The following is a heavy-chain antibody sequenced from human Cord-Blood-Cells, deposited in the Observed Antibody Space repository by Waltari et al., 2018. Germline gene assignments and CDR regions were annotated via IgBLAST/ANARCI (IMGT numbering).Heavy chain of an antibody. D-gene: IGHD3-10*01. V-gene: IGHV1-2*02. CDR3: ARDLSLLWFGDRSAFDI. CDR2: INPNSGGT. J-gene: IGHJ3*02. Sequence: QVQLVQSGAAVKKPGASVKVSCKASGYTFTGYYMHWVRPAHGQGLEWMGWINPNSGGTNYAQKFQGRVTMTRDTSISTDYMELSRLRSDDTAVYYCARDLSLLWFGDRSAFDIWGQGTMVTVSS. CDR1: GYTFTGYY.